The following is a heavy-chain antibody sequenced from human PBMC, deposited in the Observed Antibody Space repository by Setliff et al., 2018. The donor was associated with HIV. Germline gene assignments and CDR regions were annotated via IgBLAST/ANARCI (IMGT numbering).Heavy chain of an antibody. V-gene: IGHV1-18*01. CDR2: ISAYNGNT. CDR3: AKDPSSGIYYDSSGQYFQN. J-gene: IGHJ1*01. D-gene: IGHD3-22*01. Sequence: ASVKVSCKASGYIFTSYGISWVRQAPGQGLEWMGWISAYNGNTNYAQKFQGRVSMTIDTSTSTAYMGLRSLRPDDTAVYFCAKDPSSGIYYDSSGQYFQNWGQGTLVTVSS. CDR1: GYIFTSYG.